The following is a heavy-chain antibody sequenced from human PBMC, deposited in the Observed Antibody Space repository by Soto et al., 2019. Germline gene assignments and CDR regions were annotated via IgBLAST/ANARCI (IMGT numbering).Heavy chain of an antibody. CDR3: AKAPRGYSYGNYGMDV. Sequence: GGSLRLSCAASGFTFSSYGMHWVRQAPGKGLEWVAVISYDGSNKYYADSVKGRFTISRDNSKNTLYLQMSSLRAEDTAVYYCAKAPRGYSYGNYGMDVWGQGTTVTVSS. V-gene: IGHV3-30*18. CDR1: GFTFSSYG. D-gene: IGHD5-18*01. J-gene: IGHJ6*02. CDR2: ISYDGSNK.